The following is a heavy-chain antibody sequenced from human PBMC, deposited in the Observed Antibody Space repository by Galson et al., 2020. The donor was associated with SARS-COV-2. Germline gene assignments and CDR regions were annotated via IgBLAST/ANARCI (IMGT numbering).Heavy chain of an antibody. V-gene: IGHV1-46*01. CDR2: INPSGGST. CDR1: GYTFTSYY. J-gene: IGHJ4*02. Sequence: ASVKVSCKASGYTFTSYYMHWVRQAPGQGLEWMGIINPSGGSTSYAQKFPGRVTMTRDTSTSTVYMELSSLRSEDTAVYYCARAADEYYDCWSGYSTHLDYWGQGTLVTVSS. CDR3: ARAADEYYDCWSGYSTHLDY. D-gene: IGHD3-3*01.